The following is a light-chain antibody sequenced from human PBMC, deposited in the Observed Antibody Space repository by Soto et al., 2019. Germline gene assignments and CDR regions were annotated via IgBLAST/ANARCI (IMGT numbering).Light chain of an antibody. J-gene: IGLJ2*01. CDR1: SSDVGGYDY. V-gene: IGLV2-8*01. Sequence: SALTQPPSASGSPGQSVTISCTGTSSDVGGYDYVSWYQQHPGKAPKLMIYEVSKRPSGVADRFSGSKSGNTASLTVSGLQAEDEADYYCSSYGGSNNLVFGGGTKVTVL. CDR2: EVS. CDR3: SSYGGSNNLV.